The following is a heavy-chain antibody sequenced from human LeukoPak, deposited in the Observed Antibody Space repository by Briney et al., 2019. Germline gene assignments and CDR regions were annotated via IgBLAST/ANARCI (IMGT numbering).Heavy chain of an antibody. CDR3: ATDDYYDSSGYYYPLDY. CDR2: ISSSGSTI. D-gene: IGHD3-22*01. J-gene: IGHJ4*02. CDR1: GFTFSSYE. V-gene: IGHV3-48*03. Sequence: SGGSLRLSCAASGFTFSSYEMKWVRQAPGKGLEWVSYISSSGSTIYYADSVKGRFTISRDNAKNSLYLQMNSLRAEDTAVYYCATDDYYDSSGYYYPLDYWGQGTLVTVSS.